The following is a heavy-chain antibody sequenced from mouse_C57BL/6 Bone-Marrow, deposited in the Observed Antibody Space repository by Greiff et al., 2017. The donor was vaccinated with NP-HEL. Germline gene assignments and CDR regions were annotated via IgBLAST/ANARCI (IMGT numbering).Heavy chain of an antibody. CDR3: ARLGGYDGAMDY. V-gene: IGHV1-82*01. Sequence: VQLQQSGPELVKPGASVKISCKASGYAFSSSWMNWVKQRPGKGLEWIGRIYPGDGDTNYNGKFKGKATLTADKSSSTAYMQLSSLTSEDSAVYFCARLGGYDGAMDYWGQGTSVTVSS. J-gene: IGHJ4*01. D-gene: IGHD2-2*01. CDR2: IYPGDGDT. CDR1: GYAFSSSW.